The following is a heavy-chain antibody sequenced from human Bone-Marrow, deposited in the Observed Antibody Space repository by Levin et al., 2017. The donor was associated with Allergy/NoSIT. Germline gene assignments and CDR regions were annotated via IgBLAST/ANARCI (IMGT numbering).Heavy chain of an antibody. CDR2: ISSSGSTI. CDR3: AGGPVGSSGWDGCVDI. J-gene: IGHJ6*02. V-gene: IGHV3-48*03. Sequence: GGSLRLSCVASGFTFSSYEMNWVRQAPGKGLEWVSYISSSGSTIYYADSVKGRFTISRDNAKNSLYLQMNSLRAEDTAVYYCAGGPVGSSGWDGCVDIWGQGTTVTVSS. CDR1: GFTFSSYE. D-gene: IGHD6-19*01.